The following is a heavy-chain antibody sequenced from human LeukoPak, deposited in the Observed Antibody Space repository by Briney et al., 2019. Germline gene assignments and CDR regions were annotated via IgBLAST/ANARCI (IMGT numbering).Heavy chain of an antibody. J-gene: IGHJ5*02. CDR3: ARDPRNMGLDP. V-gene: IGHV3-74*03. D-gene: IGHD2/OR15-2a*01. Sequence: GGSLRLSCAASGFTFSSHWMHWVRHAPGKGLVFVSCINSDGSSTKYEDSVKGRFTISRDNAKNTLYLQMNSLRAEDTAVYYCARDPRNMGLDPWGQGTLVTVSS. CDR1: GFTFSSHW. CDR2: INSDGSST.